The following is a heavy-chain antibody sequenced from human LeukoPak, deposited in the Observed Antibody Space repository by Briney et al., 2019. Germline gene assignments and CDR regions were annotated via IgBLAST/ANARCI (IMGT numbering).Heavy chain of an antibody. Sequence: GGSLRLSCAASRFIFRSYGMHWVRQAPGKGLEWVAFIRSDGSTEYYADSVKGRFTISRDNSKNTLYLQMNSLRAEDTAVYYCAKDPGDGYNSFDYWGQGTLVTVSP. CDR3: AKDPGDGYNSFDY. V-gene: IGHV3-30*02. J-gene: IGHJ4*02. CDR1: RFIFRSYG. D-gene: IGHD5-24*01. CDR2: IRSDGSTE.